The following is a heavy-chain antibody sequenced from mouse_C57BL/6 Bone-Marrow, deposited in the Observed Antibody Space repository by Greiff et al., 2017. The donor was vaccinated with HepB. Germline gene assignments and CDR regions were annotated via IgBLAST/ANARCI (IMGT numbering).Heavy chain of an antibody. CDR3: TRRMGNYVGTY. Sequence: EVQLQESGGGLVQPGGSMKLSCAASGFTFSDAWMDWVRQSPEKGLEWVAEIRNKANNHATYYAESVKGRFTISRDDSKSSVYLQMNSLRAEDTGIFYCTRRMGNYVGTYWGQGTLVTVSA. D-gene: IGHD2-1*01. CDR2: IRNKANNHAT. CDR1: GFTFSDAW. J-gene: IGHJ3*01. V-gene: IGHV6-6*01.